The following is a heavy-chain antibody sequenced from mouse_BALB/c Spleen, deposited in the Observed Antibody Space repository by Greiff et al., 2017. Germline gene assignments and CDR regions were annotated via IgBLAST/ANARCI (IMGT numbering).Heavy chain of an antibody. V-gene: IGHV1-15*01. CDR1: GYTFTDYE. Sequence: VQLQQSGAELVRPGASVTLSCKASGYTFTDYEMHWVKQTPVHGLEWIGAIDPETGGTAYNQKFKGKATLTADKSSSTAYMELRSLTSEDSAFYYCTRNGNYPNSYFDYWGQGTTLTVSS. D-gene: IGHD2-1*01. CDR2: IDPETGGT. J-gene: IGHJ2*01. CDR3: TRNGNYPNSYFDY.